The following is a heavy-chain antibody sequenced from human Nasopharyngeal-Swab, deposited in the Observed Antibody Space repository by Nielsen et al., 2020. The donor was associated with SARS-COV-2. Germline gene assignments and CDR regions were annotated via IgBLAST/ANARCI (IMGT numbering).Heavy chain of an antibody. CDR3: ARDGLSLQYSSGWYGWFDP. Sequence: ASVKVSCKASGYTFTSHAMNWVRQAPGQGLEWMGWINTNTGNPTYAQGFTGRFVFSLDTSVSTAYLQISSLKAEDTAVYYCARDGLSLQYSSGWYGWFDPWGQGTLVTVSS. V-gene: IGHV7-4-1*02. J-gene: IGHJ5*02. CDR2: INTNTGNP. CDR1: GYTFTSHA. D-gene: IGHD6-19*01.